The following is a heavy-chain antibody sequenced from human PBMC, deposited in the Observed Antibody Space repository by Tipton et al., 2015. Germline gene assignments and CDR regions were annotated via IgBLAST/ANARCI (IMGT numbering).Heavy chain of an antibody. V-gene: IGHV4-59*11. Sequence: TLSLTCNVSGDAISSHYWSWIRQPPGKGLEWIGNIYYSGSTKYNPSLKSRVTISVDTSKNQFSLKLSSVTAADTAVYYCARLRETYGSDSANWFDPWGQGTLVTVSS. D-gene: IGHD3-10*01. CDR1: GDAISSHY. J-gene: IGHJ5*02. CDR2: IYYSGST. CDR3: ARLRETYGSDSANWFDP.